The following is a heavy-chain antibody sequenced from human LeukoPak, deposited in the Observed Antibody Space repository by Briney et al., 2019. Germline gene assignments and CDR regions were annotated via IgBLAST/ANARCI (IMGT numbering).Heavy chain of an antibody. V-gene: IGHV1-69*13. Sequence: PVKVSCKASGGTFSSYAISWVRQAPGQGLKWMGGIIPIFGTANYAQKFQGRVTITADESTSTAYMELSSLRSEDTAVYYCARPLLYSSSFHDWGQGTLVTVSS. CDR1: GGTFSSYA. CDR3: ARPLLYSSSFHD. CDR2: IIPIFGTA. J-gene: IGHJ4*02. D-gene: IGHD6-13*01.